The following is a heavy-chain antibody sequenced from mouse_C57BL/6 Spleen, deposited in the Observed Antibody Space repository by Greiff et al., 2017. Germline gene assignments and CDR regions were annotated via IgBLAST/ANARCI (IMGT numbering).Heavy chain of an antibody. J-gene: IGHJ2*01. CDR2: IRSKSNNYAT. V-gene: IGHV10-1*01. CDR1: GFSFNTYA. CDR3: VRHRDYYGSSYGEDYFDY. Sequence: EVPLVESGGGLVQPKGSLKLSCAASGFSFNTYAMNWVRQAPGKGLEWVARIRSKSNNYATYYADSVKDRFTISRDDSESMLYLQMNNLKTEDTAMYYCVRHRDYYGSSYGEDYFDYWGQGTTLTVSS. D-gene: IGHD1-1*01.